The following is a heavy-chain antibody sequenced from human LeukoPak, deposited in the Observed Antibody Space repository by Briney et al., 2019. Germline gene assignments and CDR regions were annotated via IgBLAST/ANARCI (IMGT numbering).Heavy chain of an antibody. CDR3: ARTRHGSGSYYRAGFDY. D-gene: IGHD3-10*01. V-gene: IGHV1-8*01. CDR2: MNPNSGNT. CDR1: GYTFTSYD. J-gene: IGHJ4*02. Sequence: GASVKVSCKASGYTFTSYDINWVRQATGQGLEWTGWMNPNSGNTGYAQKFQGRVTMTRNTSISTAYMELSSLRSEDTAVYYCARTRHGSGSYYRAGFDYWGQGTLVTVSS.